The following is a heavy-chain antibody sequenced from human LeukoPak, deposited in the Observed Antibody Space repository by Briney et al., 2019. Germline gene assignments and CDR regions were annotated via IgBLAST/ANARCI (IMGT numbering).Heavy chain of an antibody. CDR2: ISGSGGST. CDR3: EKSSTSPHYWYFDL. J-gene: IGHJ2*01. CDR1: GFTFSSYA. V-gene: IGHV3-23*01. D-gene: IGHD2-2*01. Sequence: PGGSLRLSCAASGFTFSSYAMSWVRQAPGKGLEWVSAISGSGGSTYYADSVKGRFTISRDNSKNTLYLQMNSLRAEDTAVYYCEKSSTSPHYWYFDLWGRGTLVTVSS.